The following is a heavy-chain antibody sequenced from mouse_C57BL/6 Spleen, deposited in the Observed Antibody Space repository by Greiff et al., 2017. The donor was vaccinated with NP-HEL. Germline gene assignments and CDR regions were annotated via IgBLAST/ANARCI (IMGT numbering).Heavy chain of an antibody. CDR2: ISGGGGNT. J-gene: IGHJ4*01. CDR1: GFTFSSYT. D-gene: IGHD1-1*01. CDR3: ARQVGFGSPYAMVY. Sequence: EVQLVESGGGLVKPGGSLKLSCAASGFTFSSYTMSWVRQTQEKRLEWAATISGGGGNTYYPDRGTSRFPISRDNAKNTLYLQMSSLRSEDTALYDCARQVGFGSPYAMVYWGQGASVTVSS. V-gene: IGHV5-9*01.